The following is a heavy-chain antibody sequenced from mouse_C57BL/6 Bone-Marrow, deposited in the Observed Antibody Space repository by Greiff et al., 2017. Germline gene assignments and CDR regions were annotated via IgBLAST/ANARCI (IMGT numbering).Heavy chain of an antibody. CDR2: IDPSDSYT. CDR1: GYTFTSYW. V-gene: IGHV1-50*01. CDR3: ARDRDFFDY. J-gene: IGHJ2*01. Sequence: QVQLQQPGAELVKPGASVKLSCKASGYTFTSYWMQWVKQRPGQGLEWIGEIDPSDSYTNYNQKFKGKATLTVDTSSSTAYMQLSILTSEDSSVYYCARDRDFFDYWGQGTTLTVSS.